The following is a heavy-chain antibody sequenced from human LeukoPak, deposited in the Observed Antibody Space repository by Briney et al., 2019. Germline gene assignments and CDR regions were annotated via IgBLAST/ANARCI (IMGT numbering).Heavy chain of an antibody. Sequence: PGGSLRLSCAASGFAVSSNYMSWVRQAPEKGLEWVPVIYRGGSTYYADSVKGRFTISRDNSKNTLYLQMNSLRAEDTAVYYCARPYSSGWYSIDYWGQGTLVTVSS. D-gene: IGHD6-19*01. V-gene: IGHV3-53*01. CDR3: ARPYSSGWYSIDY. CDR2: IYRGGST. CDR1: GFAVSSNY. J-gene: IGHJ4*02.